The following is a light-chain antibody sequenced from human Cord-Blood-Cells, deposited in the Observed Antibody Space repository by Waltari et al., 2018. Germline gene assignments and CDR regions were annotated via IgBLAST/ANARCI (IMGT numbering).Light chain of an antibody. V-gene: IGLV2-23*02. CDR2: EVS. CDR3: CSYAGSSTWV. CDR1: SSDVGSYNL. J-gene: IGLJ3*02. Sequence: QSALTQPASVSGSPGQSITISCTGTSSDVGSYNLVSWYQKHPGKAPKLMIYEVSKRPSGVSNRFSGSKSGNTASLTISVLQAEDEADYYCCSYAGSSTWVFGGGTKLTVL.